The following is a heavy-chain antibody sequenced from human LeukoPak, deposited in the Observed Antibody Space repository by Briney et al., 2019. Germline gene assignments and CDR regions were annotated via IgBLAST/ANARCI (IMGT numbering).Heavy chain of an antibody. J-gene: IGHJ4*02. Sequence: GGSLRLSCAASGFTFSSYSMNWVRQTPGKGLEWVSAISGSGGRTWYADSVRGRFTITRDNLRNTLFLQMNRLRSEDTAVYYCVKENTHSYADFWGRGTLVTVSS. V-gene: IGHV3-23*01. CDR3: VKENTHSYADF. CDR2: ISGSGGRT. CDR1: GFTFSSYS. D-gene: IGHD5-18*01.